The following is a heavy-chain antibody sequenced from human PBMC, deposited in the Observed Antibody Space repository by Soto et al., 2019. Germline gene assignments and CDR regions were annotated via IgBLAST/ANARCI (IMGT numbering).Heavy chain of an antibody. J-gene: IGHJ6*02. D-gene: IGHD3-3*01. CDR1: GFTFSSYA. Sequence: GGSLRLSCAASGFTFSSYAMHWVRQAPGKGLEWVAVISYDGSNKYYADSVKGRFTISRDNSKNTLYLQMNSLRAEDTAVYYCARGPNVLRFLEWLSPDIYYGMDVWGQGTTVPVSS. V-gene: IGHV3-30-3*01. CDR3: ARGPNVLRFLEWLSPDIYYGMDV. CDR2: ISYDGSNK.